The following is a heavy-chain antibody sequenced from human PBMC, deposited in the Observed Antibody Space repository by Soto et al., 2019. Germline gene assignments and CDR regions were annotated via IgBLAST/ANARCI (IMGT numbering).Heavy chain of an antibody. CDR3: SADHPHTAIGWPV. CDR1: GFDFGSFG. D-gene: IGHD4-17*01. CDR2: IVVASGRT. J-gene: IGHJ6*02. Sequence: KVSCKASGFDFGSFGIQFLRQTRGRGLEWIGWIVVASGRTNYARQFQGRVAFSGDMSSTTAYMDLFDLKSDDTAVYFCSADHPHTAIGWPVWGQGTTVTVSS. V-gene: IGHV1-58*02.